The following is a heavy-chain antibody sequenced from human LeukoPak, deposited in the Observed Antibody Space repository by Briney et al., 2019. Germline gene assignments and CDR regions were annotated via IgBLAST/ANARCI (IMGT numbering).Heavy chain of an antibody. J-gene: IGHJ4*02. Sequence: ASVKVSCKPSGYTFTDYYMHWVRQAPGQGLEWMGWINPKSGATDYAQKFQGRVTMTRDTSISTAYMELSSLRSGDTAMYYCARGGRIVGGARVGRDYWGQGTLVTVSS. CDR3: ARGGRIVGGARVGRDY. D-gene: IGHD1-26*01. V-gene: IGHV1-2*02. CDR1: GYTFTDYY. CDR2: INPKSGAT.